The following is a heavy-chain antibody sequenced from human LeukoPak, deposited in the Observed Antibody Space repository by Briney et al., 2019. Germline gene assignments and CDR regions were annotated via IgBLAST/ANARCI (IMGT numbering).Heavy chain of an antibody. CDR1: GFTFSSYG. J-gene: IGHJ4*02. CDR3: AKDGMSDYGDYVSPNFDY. V-gene: IGHV3-30*18. Sequence: GGSLRLSCATSGFTFSSYGMHWVRQAPGKGLEWVAVISYDGSIKYYADSVKGRFTISRDNSKNTLYLQMNSLRAEDTAVYYCAKDGMSDYGDYVSPNFDYWGQGTLVTVSS. CDR2: ISYDGSIK. D-gene: IGHD4-17*01.